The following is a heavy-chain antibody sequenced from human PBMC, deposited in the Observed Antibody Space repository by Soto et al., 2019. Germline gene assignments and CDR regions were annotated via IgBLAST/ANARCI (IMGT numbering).Heavy chain of an antibody. D-gene: IGHD3-10*01. V-gene: IGHV3-53*01. CDR3: ARDRFETMVRGVITNIYYYGMDV. CDR2: IYSGGST. Sequence: RRLSFAASGFTVSSNYMSWVRQAPGKGLEWVSVIYSGGSTYYADSVKGRFTISRDNSKNTLYLQMNSLRAEDTAVYYCARDRFETMVRGVITNIYYYGMDVWGQGTTVTVSS. CDR1: GFTVSSNY. J-gene: IGHJ6*02.